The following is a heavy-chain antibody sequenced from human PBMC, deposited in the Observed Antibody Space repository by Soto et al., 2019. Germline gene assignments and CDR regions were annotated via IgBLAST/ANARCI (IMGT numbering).Heavy chain of an antibody. Sequence: VQLVESGGGVVQPGRPLRLSCAASGFTFSTYGMHWVRQAPGKGLEWVAVISDDGSNKYYADSVRGRFTISRDNSKNSLYLQMNSLRAEDTAVYYCAKETTVTTFMGYYYYYGMDVWGQGTTVTVSS. CDR2: ISDDGSNK. V-gene: IGHV3-30*18. CDR3: AKETTVTTFMGYYYYYGMDV. CDR1: GFTFSTYG. J-gene: IGHJ6*02. D-gene: IGHD4-17*01.